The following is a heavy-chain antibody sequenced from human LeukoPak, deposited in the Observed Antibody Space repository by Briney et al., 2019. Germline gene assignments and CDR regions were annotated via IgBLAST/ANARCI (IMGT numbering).Heavy chain of an antibody. CDR1: GGTFSSYA. CDR3: ARAGRYDSSGYYASSSRY. V-gene: IGHV1-69*13. J-gene: IGHJ4*02. Sequence: SVKVSCKASGGTFSSYAISWVRQAPAQGLEWMGGIIPIFGTANYAQKFQGRVTITAADSTSTAYMELSSLRSEDTAGYYCARAGRYDSSGYYASSSRYWGQVTLVTVSS. D-gene: IGHD3-22*01. CDR2: IIPIFGTA.